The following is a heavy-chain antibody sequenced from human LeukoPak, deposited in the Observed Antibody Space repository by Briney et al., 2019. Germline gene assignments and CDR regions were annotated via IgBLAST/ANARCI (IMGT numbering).Heavy chain of an antibody. CDR2: IYYSGST. Sequence: SETLSLTCTVSGGSISSSSYYWGWIRQPPGKGLEWIGSIYYSGSTYYNPSLKSRATISVDTSKNQFSLKLSSVTAADTAVYYCARDNQIIVGATEFDYWGQGTLVTVSS. CDR1: GGSISSSSYY. J-gene: IGHJ4*02. V-gene: IGHV4-39*07. D-gene: IGHD1-26*01. CDR3: ARDNQIIVGATEFDY.